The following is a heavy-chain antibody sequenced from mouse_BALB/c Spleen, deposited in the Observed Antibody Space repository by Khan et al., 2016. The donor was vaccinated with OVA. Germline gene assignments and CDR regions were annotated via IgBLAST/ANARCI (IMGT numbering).Heavy chain of an antibody. J-gene: IGHJ3*01. CDR2: IDPFSGGP. D-gene: IGHD2-2*01. Sequence: EVQLQQSGPELMKPGASVKISCKASGYSFTSYYIHWVMQSHGKSLAWIGSIDPFSGGPTYNQKFKGKATLTVDKSSITASIHLSNRTAEDSAVYYCTRNGYVAWFTYWGQGTLVTVSA. CDR1: GYSFTSYY. CDR3: TRNGYVAWFTY. V-gene: IGHV1S135*01.